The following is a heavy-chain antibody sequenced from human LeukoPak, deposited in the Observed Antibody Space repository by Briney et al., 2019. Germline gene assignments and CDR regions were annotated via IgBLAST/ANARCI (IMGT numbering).Heavy chain of an antibody. J-gene: IGHJ4*02. CDR3: ARETSHFDY. V-gene: IGHV6-1*01. CDR2: TYYRSKWYN. CDR1: GDTVTSNNAT. Sequence: SQTLSLTCAISGDTVTSNNATWNWHTPSTSIDLEWLGRTYYRSKWYNDYAVSVKSRITINPDTSKNQFFLQPNSVTPEDTAVYYCARETSHFDYWGQGTLVTVSS.